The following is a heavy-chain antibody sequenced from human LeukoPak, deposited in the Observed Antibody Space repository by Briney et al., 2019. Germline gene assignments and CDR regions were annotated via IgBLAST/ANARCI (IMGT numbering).Heavy chain of an antibody. Sequence: GGSLRLSCAASGFTFSDYYMSWIRQAPGKGLEWVSYISSSGSTIYYADSVKGRFTISRDNAKNSLYLQMNSLRAEDTAVYYCASTYYYDSSGYDDAFDIWGQGTMVTVSS. CDR1: GFTFSDYY. CDR3: ASTYYYDSSGYDDAFDI. J-gene: IGHJ3*02. CDR2: ISSSGSTI. V-gene: IGHV3-11*01. D-gene: IGHD3-22*01.